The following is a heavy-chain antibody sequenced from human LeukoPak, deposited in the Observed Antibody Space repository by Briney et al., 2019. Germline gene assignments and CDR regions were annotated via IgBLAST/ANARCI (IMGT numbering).Heavy chain of an antibody. CDR3: AGSTIFGVIIRDS. V-gene: IGHV4-30-2*01. CDR1: GGSVSSTAYY. D-gene: IGHD3-3*01. CDR2: TYHSGST. J-gene: IGHJ4*02. Sequence: PSETLSLTCSVSGGSVSSTAYYWSWIRQPPGKALEWIGYTYHSGSTYCNPSLKSRVTISLDRPKNHFSLKLTSVTAADTAVYYCAGSTIFGVIIRDSWGQGTLVTVSS.